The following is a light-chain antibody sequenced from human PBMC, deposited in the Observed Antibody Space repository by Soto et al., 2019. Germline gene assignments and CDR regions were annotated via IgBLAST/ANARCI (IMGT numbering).Light chain of an antibody. CDR1: SSDVGGYNR. CDR3: TSYATGSAYV. CDR2: DVS. Sequence: ALTQPPSVSGSPGQSVTISCTGTSSDVGGYNRVSWYQQPPGKAPKLLIYDVSNRPSGGSTRFSGSKSGNTASLTISGLQAEDEADYYCTSYATGSAYVFGPGTKVTVL. J-gene: IGLJ1*01. V-gene: IGLV2-18*02.